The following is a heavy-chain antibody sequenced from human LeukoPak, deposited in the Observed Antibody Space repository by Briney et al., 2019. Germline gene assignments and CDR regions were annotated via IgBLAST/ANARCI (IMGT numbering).Heavy chain of an antibody. CDR1: GGSISSSN. CDR3: ARDIYRDRCV. Sequence: PSETLSLTCAVSGGSISSSNWWSWVRQPPGKGLEWVSYISSSGSTIYYGDSVKGRFTISRDNAKNSLYLQMNSLRAEDTAVYYCARDIYRDRCVWGKGTTVTVSS. CDR2: ISSSGSTI. V-gene: IGHV3-48*04. D-gene: IGHD1-26*01. J-gene: IGHJ6*04.